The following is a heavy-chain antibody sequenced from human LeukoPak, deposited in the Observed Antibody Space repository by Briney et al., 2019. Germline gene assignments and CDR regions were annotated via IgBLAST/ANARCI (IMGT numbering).Heavy chain of an antibody. CDR2: ISSSSSTI. CDR3: AREPGYPYYFDY. J-gene: IGHJ4*02. Sequence: GGSLRLSCVAPGFTFSGYSMYWVRQAPGKGLEWVSYISSSSSTIYYADSVKGRFTISRDNAKNSLYLQMNSLRDEDTAVYYCAREPGYPYYFDYWGQGTLVTVSS. CDR1: GFTFSGYS. D-gene: IGHD6-13*01. V-gene: IGHV3-48*02.